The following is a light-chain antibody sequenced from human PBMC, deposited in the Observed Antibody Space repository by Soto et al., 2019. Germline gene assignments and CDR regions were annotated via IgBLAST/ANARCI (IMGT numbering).Light chain of an antibody. CDR3: QRYGITLWT. CDR1: QSLASAY. CDR2: GAS. V-gene: IGKV3-20*01. J-gene: IGKJ1*01. Sequence: EIVLTQSPGTLSLSPGERASLSCRASQSLASAYLAWYQQKPGQAPRLLIYGASTRATGIPDRFSGSGSGTDFTLTISRLEPVDFAVYYCQRYGITLWTFGQGTKVEIK.